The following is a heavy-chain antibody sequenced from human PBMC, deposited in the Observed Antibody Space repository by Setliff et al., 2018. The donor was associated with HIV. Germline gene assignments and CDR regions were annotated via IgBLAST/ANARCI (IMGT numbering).Heavy chain of an antibody. CDR3: ATERIGVAGPGYFAY. Sequence: GGSLRLSCAARGFFFTNAWMSWVRQAPGRGPEWVGRVRSKKDGGTIDYAAPVKGRFTISRDDSKSTLFLQMNSLITDDTAVYYCATERIGVAGPGYFAYLGPGTLVTVS. J-gene: IGHJ4*01. V-gene: IGHV3-15*01. CDR1: GFFFTNAW. D-gene: IGHD6-19*01. CDR2: VRSKKDGGTI.